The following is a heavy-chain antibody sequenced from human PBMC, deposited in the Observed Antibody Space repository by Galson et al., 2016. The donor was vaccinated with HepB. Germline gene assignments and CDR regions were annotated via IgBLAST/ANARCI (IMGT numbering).Heavy chain of an antibody. J-gene: IGHJ3*02. Sequence: SVKVSCKASGYTFTGHYMHWVRQAPGQGLEWMGWTICDNGDTTYAEKFKDRITMTRDTSITTAYMELSRLTTADTAMYFCARGIFCGISPCYEDTFDIWGQGTEVFVSS. CDR2: TICDNGDT. V-gene: IGHV1-2*02. CDR1: GYTFTGHY. D-gene: IGHD2-2*01. CDR3: ARGIFCGISPCYEDTFDI.